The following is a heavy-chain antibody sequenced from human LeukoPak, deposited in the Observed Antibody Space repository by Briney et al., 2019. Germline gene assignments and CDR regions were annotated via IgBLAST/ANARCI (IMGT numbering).Heavy chain of an antibody. Sequence: GGSLRLSCAASGFTFSSYWMHWVRQAPGKGLVWVSRINSDGSSTSYAVSVKGRFTISRDNAKNTLYLQMNSLRAEDTAVYYCAREGGYYDSSVNTSLRWGQGTLVTVSS. J-gene: IGHJ4*02. D-gene: IGHD3-22*01. CDR1: GFTFSSYW. V-gene: IGHV3-74*01. CDR2: INSDGSST. CDR3: AREGGYYDSSVNTSLR.